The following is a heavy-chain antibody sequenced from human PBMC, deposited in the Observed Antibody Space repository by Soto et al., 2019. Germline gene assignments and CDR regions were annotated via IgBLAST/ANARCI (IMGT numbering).Heavy chain of an antibody. J-gene: IGHJ6*02. CDR2: MDPNSGST. Sequence: QAQLVQSGAEVKKPGASVKVSCKASGYTFTSYDINWVRQAPGQGLEWLGWMDPNSGSTGYAQNFQGRVTMTRNISINTAHMELSSLRSEDTAVYYCARERKFDFWRKGLDVWGQVTTVTVSS. CDR1: GYTFTSYD. CDR3: ARERKFDFWRKGLDV. V-gene: IGHV1-8*01. D-gene: IGHD3-3*01.